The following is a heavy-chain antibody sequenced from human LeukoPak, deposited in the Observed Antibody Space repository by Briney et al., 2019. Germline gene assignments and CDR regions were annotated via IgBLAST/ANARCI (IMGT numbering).Heavy chain of an antibody. CDR2: ISGSGGST. CDR3: AKGVVSQLLLYQNYFDY. J-gene: IGHJ4*02. CDR1: GFTFCSYA. D-gene: IGHD2-2*02. Sequence: GRTLRLSCAASGFTFCSYAMSWVRQAPGKGLEWVSAISGSGGSTYYADSVKGRFTISRDNSKNTLYLQMNSLRAEDTAVYYCAKGVVSQLLLYQNYFDYWGQGTLVTVSS. V-gene: IGHV3-23*01.